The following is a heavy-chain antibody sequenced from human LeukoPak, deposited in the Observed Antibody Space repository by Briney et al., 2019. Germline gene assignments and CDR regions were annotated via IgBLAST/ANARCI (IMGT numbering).Heavy chain of an antibody. D-gene: IGHD2-21*02. Sequence: SETLSLTCTVSGGSISSSSYYWGWIRQPPGKGLEWIGSIYYSGSTYYNPSLKSRVTISVDTSKNQFSLKLSSVTAADTAVYYCARVRALYLVVTAGLGGYYFDYWGQGTLVTVSS. V-gene: IGHV4-39*07. CDR1: GGSISSSSYY. CDR2: IYYSGST. CDR3: ARVRALYLVVTAGLGGYYFDY. J-gene: IGHJ4*02.